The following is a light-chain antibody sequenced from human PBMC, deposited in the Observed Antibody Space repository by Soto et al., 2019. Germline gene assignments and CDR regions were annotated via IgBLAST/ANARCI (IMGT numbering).Light chain of an antibody. CDR2: TAS. V-gene: IGKV1-5*03. CDR1: QSISSW. J-gene: IGKJ3*01. Sequence: DIQMTQSPSTLSASIGDRVTITCRASQSISSWLAWYQQKPGKAPNLLIYTASNLESGGPSRFSGSGSGTEVTLTISSLQPDDFATYYCQQYNSYPLTFGPGTKVDIK. CDR3: QQYNSYPLT.